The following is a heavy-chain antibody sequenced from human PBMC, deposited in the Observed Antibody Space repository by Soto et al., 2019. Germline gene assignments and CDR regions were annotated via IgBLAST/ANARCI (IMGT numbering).Heavy chain of an antibody. J-gene: IGHJ3*02. CDR2: INHSGST. CDR3: ATFYGTNAFDI. Sequence: QVQLQQWGAGLLKPSETLSLTCAVYGGSFSGYYWSWIRQPPGKGLEWIGEINHSGSTNYNPSLKSRVTISVDTSKNQFSLKLSSVTAADTAVYYCATFYGTNAFDIWGQGTMVTVSS. V-gene: IGHV4-34*01. D-gene: IGHD1-1*01. CDR1: GGSFSGYY.